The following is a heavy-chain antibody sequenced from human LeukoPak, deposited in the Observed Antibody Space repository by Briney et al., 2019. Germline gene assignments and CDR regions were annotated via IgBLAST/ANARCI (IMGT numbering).Heavy chain of an antibody. CDR1: GFTFSSYS. CDR2: ILYDGSNK. V-gene: IGHV3-30*18. D-gene: IGHD2-2*01. CDR3: AKGYCSSTSCPSWFDP. J-gene: IGHJ5*02. Sequence: GGSLRLSCAASGFTFSSYSMNWVRQAPGKGLEWVAVILYDGSNKYYADSVKGRFTISRDNSKNTLYLQMNSLRAEDTAVYYCAKGYCSSTSCPSWFDPWGQGTLVTVSS.